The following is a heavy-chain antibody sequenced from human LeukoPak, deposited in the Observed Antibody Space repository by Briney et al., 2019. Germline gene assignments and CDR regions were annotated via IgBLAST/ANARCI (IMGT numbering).Heavy chain of an antibody. Sequence: GGSLRLSCAASGFTFSSYAMSWVRQSPGKGLEWVSAISGGGGSTYYAYYTDSVKGRFTISRDNSKNTLYLQMNSLRAEDTAIYYCAKFYDILTSYFDYWGQGTLVTVSS. J-gene: IGHJ4*02. CDR3: AKFYDILTSYFDY. V-gene: IGHV3-23*01. CDR1: GFTFSSYA. D-gene: IGHD3-9*01. CDR2: ISGGGGST.